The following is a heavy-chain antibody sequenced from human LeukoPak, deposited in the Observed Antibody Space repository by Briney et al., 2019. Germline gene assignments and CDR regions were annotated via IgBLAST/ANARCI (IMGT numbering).Heavy chain of an antibody. D-gene: IGHD3-22*01. Sequence: ASVKVSCKASGYTFTNYDINWVRQATGQGLEWMGWMNPNSGNTGYAQKFQGRVTITRNTSISTAYMELSSLRSEDTAVYYCARMRSDSSGYYVIDTWGQGTLVTVSS. V-gene: IGHV1-8*03. CDR3: ARMRSDSSGYYVIDT. CDR1: GYTFTNYD. CDR2: MNPNSGNT. J-gene: IGHJ5*02.